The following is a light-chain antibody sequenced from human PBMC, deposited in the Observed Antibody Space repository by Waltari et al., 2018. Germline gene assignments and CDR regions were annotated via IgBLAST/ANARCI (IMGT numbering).Light chain of an antibody. V-gene: IGKV4-1*01. J-gene: IGKJ4*01. CDR3: QQYYTTPLT. Sequence: DIVMTQSPDSLAVSLGERATINCKSSQSVLYSSNNRNYLTWYQQKPGQPPKLLIYWVSIRESGVPDRFSGSGSGTDFTLTISSLQAEDVAVYYCQQYYTTPLTFGGGTKVEIK. CDR2: WVS. CDR1: QSVLYSSNNRNY.